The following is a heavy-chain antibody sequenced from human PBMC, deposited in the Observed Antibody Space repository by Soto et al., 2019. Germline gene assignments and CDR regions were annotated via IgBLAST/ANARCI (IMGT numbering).Heavy chain of an antibody. CDR3: AKGGYLAYDSSGYDHFDY. J-gene: IGHJ4*02. Sequence: EVQLVESGGGLVQPGRSLRLSCAASGFTFDDYAMHWVRQPPGKGLEWVSGISWNSGSIGYADSVKGRFTISRDNANNSLYLQMNSLRAEDTALYYCAKGGYLAYDSSGYDHFDYWGQGTLVTVSS. V-gene: IGHV3-9*01. D-gene: IGHD3-22*01. CDR1: GFTFDDYA. CDR2: ISWNSGSI.